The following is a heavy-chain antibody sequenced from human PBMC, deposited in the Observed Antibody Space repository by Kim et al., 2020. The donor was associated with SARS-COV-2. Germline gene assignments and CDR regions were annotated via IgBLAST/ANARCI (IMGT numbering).Heavy chain of an antibody. CDR3: ARGGLTFGGVIVRSFGSLAGENFDY. Sequence: SETLSLTCAVYGGSFSGYYWSWIRQPPGKGLEWIGEINHSGSTNYNPSLKSRVTISVDTSKNQFSLKLSSVTAADTAVYYCARGGLTFGGVIVRSFGSLAGENFDYWGQGTLVTVSS. D-gene: IGHD3-16*02. J-gene: IGHJ4*02. CDR1: GGSFSGYY. V-gene: IGHV4-34*01. CDR2: INHSGST.